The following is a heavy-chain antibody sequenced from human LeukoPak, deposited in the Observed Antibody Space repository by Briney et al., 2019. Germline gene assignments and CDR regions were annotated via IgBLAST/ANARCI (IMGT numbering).Heavy chain of an antibody. J-gene: IGHJ4*02. CDR3: VRGGSSFDH. D-gene: IGHD3-10*01. CDR2: IKSDGSST. Sequence: GGSLRLSCAASGFTFSTYWMHWVRQAPGKGLVWVSRIKSDGSSTYADSVKGRFTFSRDNAKNTLYLQMNTLRAEDTAVYYCVRGGSSFDHWGQGTLVTVPS. CDR1: GFTFSTYW. V-gene: IGHV3-74*01.